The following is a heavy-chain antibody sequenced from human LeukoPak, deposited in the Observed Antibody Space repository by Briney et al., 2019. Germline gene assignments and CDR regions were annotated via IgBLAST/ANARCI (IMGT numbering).Heavy chain of an antibody. CDR3: ARRPYYYYYYMDV. V-gene: IGHV3-48*03. CDR1: EFTFTSYE. Sequence: PGGSLRLSCAASEFTFTSYEMNWVRQAPGKGLEWVSYISSSGSTIYYADSVKGRFTISRDNAKNSLYLQMNSLRAADTAVYYCARRPYYYYYYMDVWGKGTTVTISS. J-gene: IGHJ6*03. CDR2: ISSSGSTI. D-gene: IGHD6-6*01.